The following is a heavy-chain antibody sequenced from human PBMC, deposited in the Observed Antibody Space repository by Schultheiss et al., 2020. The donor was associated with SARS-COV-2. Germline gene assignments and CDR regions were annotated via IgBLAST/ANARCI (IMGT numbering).Heavy chain of an antibody. V-gene: IGHV4-34*01. CDR1: GGSISSYY. CDR2: INHSGST. Sequence: SQTLSLTCTVSGGSISSYYWSWIRQPPGKGLEWIGEINHSGSTNYNPSLKSRVTISVDTSKNQFSLKLSSVTAADTAVYYCARGNSGYDFDYWGQGTLVTVSS. D-gene: IGHD5-12*01. J-gene: IGHJ4*02. CDR3: ARGNSGYDFDY.